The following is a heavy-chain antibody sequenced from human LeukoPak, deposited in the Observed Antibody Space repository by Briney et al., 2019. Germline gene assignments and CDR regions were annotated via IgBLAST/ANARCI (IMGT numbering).Heavy chain of an antibody. D-gene: IGHD3-22*01. V-gene: IGHV4-59*01. CDR2: IYYSGST. J-gene: IGHJ4*02. CDR1: GGSISSYY. CDR3: ARDRYYYDSSGYYFLFDY. Sequence: KPSETLSLTCTVSGGSISSYYWSWIRQPPGKGLEWIGYIYYSGSTNYNPSLKSRVTISVDTSKNQFSLKLSSVTAADTAVYYCARDRYYYDSSGYYFLFDYWGQGTLVTVSS.